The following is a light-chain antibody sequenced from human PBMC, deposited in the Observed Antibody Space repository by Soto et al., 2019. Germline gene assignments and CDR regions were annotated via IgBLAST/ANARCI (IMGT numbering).Light chain of an antibody. V-gene: IGLV1-51*01. Sequence: QSVLTQPPSVSAAPGQKATISCSGSSSNIGNNYVSWYQQLPGTAPKLLIYDNNKRPSGIPDRFSGSKSGTSATLGITGLQTGDEADYYCGTWDSSLSAGPYVFGTGTKVTVL. J-gene: IGLJ1*01. CDR2: DNN. CDR1: SSNIGNNY. CDR3: GTWDSSLSAGPYV.